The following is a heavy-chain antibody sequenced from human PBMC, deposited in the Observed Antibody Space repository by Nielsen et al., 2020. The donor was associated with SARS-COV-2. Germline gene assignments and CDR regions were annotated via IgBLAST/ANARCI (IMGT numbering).Heavy chain of an antibody. D-gene: IGHD6-6*01. V-gene: IGHV3-23*01. CDR1: GFTFSDYY. CDR2: ISGSGGST. J-gene: IGHJ6*02. CDR3: VCSTARRNYYYGMDV. Sequence: GESLKISCAASGFTFSDYYMSWIRQAPGKGLEWVSAISGSGGSTYYADSVKGRFTISRDNSKNTLYLQMNSLRAEDTAVYYCVCSTARRNYYYGMDVWGQGTTVTVSS.